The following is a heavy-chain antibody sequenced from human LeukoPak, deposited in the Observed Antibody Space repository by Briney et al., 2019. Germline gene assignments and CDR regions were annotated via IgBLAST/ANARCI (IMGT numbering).Heavy chain of an antibody. V-gene: IGHV3-23*01. CDR1: GFTFSSYA. J-gene: IGHJ3*02. D-gene: IGHD3-22*01. CDR3: AKAYYYDSSGQRAFDI. CDR2: ISGSGGST. Sequence: PGGSLRLSCAASGFTFSSYAMSWVRQAPGKGLEWVSAISGSGGSTYYADSVKGRFTISRDNSKNTLYLQMNSLRAEDTAVYHCAKAYYYDSSGQRAFDIWGQGTIVTVSS.